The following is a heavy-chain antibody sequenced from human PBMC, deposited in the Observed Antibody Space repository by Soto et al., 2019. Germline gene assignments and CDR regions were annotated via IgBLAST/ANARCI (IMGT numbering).Heavy chain of an antibody. J-gene: IGHJ6*03. V-gene: IGHV3-23*01. CDR1: GFTFSSYA. CDR3: AKTLKYYYYMDV. CDR2: ISGSGGST. Sequence: PGGSLRLSCAAFGFTFSSYAMSWVRQAPGKGLEWVSAISGSGGSTYYADSVKGRFTISRDNSKNTLYLQMNSLRAEDTAVYYCAKTLKYYYYMDVWGKGTTVTVSS.